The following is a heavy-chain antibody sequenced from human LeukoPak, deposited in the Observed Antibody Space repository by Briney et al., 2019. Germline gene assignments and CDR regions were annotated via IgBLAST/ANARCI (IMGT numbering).Heavy chain of an antibody. V-gene: IGHV4-59*08. CDR3: ARHLFQHHGDYVAHYGMDV. D-gene: IGHD4-17*01. CDR1: GGSISSYY. Sequence: SETLSLTCTVSGGSISSYYWSWIRQPPAKGLEWIGYIYYSGSTNYNPSLKSRVTISVDTSKNQFSLNLSSVTAADTTVYYCARHLFQHHGDYVAHYGMDVWGQGTTVTVSS. CDR2: IYYSGST. J-gene: IGHJ6*02.